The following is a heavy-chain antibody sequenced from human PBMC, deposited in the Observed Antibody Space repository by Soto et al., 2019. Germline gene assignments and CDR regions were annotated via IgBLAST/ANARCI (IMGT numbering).Heavy chain of an antibody. Sequence: GESLKISCAASGFTFSSYEMNWVRQAPGKGLEWVSYISSSGSTIYYADSVKGRFTISRDNAKNSLYLQMNSLRAEDTAVYYCARGTIAAAGTYRPLDYWGQGTLVTVSS. CDR3: ARGTIAAAGTYRPLDY. V-gene: IGHV3-48*03. D-gene: IGHD6-13*01. CDR1: GFTFSSYE. CDR2: ISSSGSTI. J-gene: IGHJ4*02.